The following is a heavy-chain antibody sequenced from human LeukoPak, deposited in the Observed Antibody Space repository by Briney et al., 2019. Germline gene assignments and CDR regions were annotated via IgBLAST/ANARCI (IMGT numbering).Heavy chain of an antibody. CDR1: GGSFSGYY. J-gene: IGHJ4*02. Sequence: SETLSLTCAVYGGSFSGYYWSWIRQPPGEGLEWIGEINHSGSTNYNPSLKSRVTISVDTSKNQFSLKLSSVTAADTAVYYCARLMYSSSWYGDYWGQGTLVTVSS. V-gene: IGHV4-34*01. CDR2: INHSGST. D-gene: IGHD6-13*01. CDR3: ARLMYSSSWYGDY.